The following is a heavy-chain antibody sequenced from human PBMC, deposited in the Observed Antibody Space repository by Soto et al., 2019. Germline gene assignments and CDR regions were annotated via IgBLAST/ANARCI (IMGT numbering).Heavy chain of an antibody. CDR1: GGTFSSYA. J-gene: IGHJ6*02. CDR2: IIPIFGTA. CDR3: ARDYDILTGYPGHYYYYGMDV. D-gene: IGHD3-9*01. V-gene: IGHV1-69*13. Sequence: SVKVSCKASGGTFSSYAISWVRQAPGQGLEWLGGIIPIFGTANYAQKFQGRVTITADESTSTAYMELSSLRSEDTAVYYCARDYDILTGYPGHYYYYGMDVWGQGTTVTVSS.